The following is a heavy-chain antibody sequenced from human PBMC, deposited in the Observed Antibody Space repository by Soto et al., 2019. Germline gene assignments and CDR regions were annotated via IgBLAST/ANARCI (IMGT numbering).Heavy chain of an antibody. D-gene: IGHD5-12*01. CDR3: ARDYRGYSLSWCGFEY. CDR1: DWSFRGYY. J-gene: IGHJ4*02. Sequence: AETLSLTCTVYDWSFRGYYWSWIRQPPGKGLEWIGEIDHTGGTKYNPSRESRATLSVDASKSQIALRLTSVNAANTAVYYCARDYRGYSLSWCGFEYWGQGTLVTVSS. CDR2: IDHTGGT. V-gene: IGHV4-34*01.